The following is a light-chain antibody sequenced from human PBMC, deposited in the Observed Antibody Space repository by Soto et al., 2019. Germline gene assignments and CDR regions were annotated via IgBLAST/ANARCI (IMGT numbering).Light chain of an antibody. CDR3: QHFNNWPLT. CDR1: QSVSSN. CDR2: GAS. Sequence: EIVMTQSPATLSVSPGERAPLSCRASQSVSSNLAWYQHKPGQAPSLLIYGASTRATGIPARFSGSGSGTELTITINSLQSEDFEVYYCQHFNNWPLTFGGGTKVDIK. J-gene: IGKJ4*01. V-gene: IGKV3-15*01.